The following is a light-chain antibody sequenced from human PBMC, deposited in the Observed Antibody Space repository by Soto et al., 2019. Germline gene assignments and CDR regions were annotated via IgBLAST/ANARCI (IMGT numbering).Light chain of an antibody. V-gene: IGKV1-17*03. Sequence: DIQMTQSPSAMSAYVGDRVTITCRASQGIRNFLVWFQHKPGKVPKGLIYAGSSLQSGVTSRFRGSGFATAFTLTISSLPPADFATYYCLQHNIYPHTYSQGTKLEIK. J-gene: IGKJ2*01. CDR1: QGIRNF. CDR3: LQHNIYPHT. CDR2: AGS.